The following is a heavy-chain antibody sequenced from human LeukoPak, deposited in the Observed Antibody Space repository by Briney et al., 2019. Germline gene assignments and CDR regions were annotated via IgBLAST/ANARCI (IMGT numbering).Heavy chain of an antibody. CDR1: GGTFSSYA. D-gene: IGHD3-9*01. CDR3: ARGLCDFDPEALDYYYYYMDV. J-gene: IGHJ6*03. V-gene: IGHV1-69*05. Sequence: GASVKVSCKASGGTFSSYAISWVRQAPGQGLEWMGGIIPIFGTANYAQKFQGRVTITTDESTSTAYMELSSLRSEDTAVYYCARGLCDFDPEALDYYYYYMDVWGKGTTVTVSS. CDR2: IIPIFGTA.